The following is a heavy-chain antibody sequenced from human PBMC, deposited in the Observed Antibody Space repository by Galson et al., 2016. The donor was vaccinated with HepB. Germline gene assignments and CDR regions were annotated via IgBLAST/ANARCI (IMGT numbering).Heavy chain of an antibody. CDR1: GFTFSHYW. D-gene: IGHD4-17*01. CDR2: INNDGSST. V-gene: IGHV3-74*01. Sequence: SLRLSCAASGFTFSHYWMHWVRQAPRKGLVWVSRINNDGSSTSYADSVKGRFTISRDNAKNTLYLQMNSLRAMDTAVYYCATPDYGDAFDLWGQGTMVTVSS. CDR3: ATPDYGDAFDL. J-gene: IGHJ3*01.